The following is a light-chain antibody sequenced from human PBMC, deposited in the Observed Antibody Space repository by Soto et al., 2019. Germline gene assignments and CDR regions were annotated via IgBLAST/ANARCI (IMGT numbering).Light chain of an antibody. Sequence: DIVMTQSPDSLAVSLGERATINCKSSQSVLYSSNNMNYLAWYQLKPGQPPKLLIYWASTRESGVPDRFSGSWSGTDFTLTISSLQAEDVAVYYCQQYYSTPWTFGQGTKVEIK. V-gene: IGKV4-1*01. J-gene: IGKJ1*01. CDR1: QSVLYSSNNMNY. CDR3: QQYYSTPWT. CDR2: WAS.